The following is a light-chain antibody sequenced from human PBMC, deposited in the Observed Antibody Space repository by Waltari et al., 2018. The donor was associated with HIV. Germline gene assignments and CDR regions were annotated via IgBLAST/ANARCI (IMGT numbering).Light chain of an antibody. J-gene: IGKJ2*03. CDR3: QQYNSYPYS. Sequence: DIQMTQSPSTLSASVGDRVTITCRASQSIGSWLAWYQQKPGTAPKLLIYKASSLESGVPSRFSGSGSGTEFTLTISSLQPDDFATYYCQQYNSYPYSFGQGTKLEIK. V-gene: IGKV1-5*03. CDR1: QSIGSW. CDR2: KAS.